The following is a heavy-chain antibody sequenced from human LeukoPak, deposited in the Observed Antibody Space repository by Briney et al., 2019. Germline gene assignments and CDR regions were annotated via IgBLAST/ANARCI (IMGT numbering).Heavy chain of an antibody. D-gene: IGHD2-2*03. Sequence: SESLSLTCAVYGGSFSGYYWSWIRQPPGKGLEWIGEINHSGSTNYNPSVKSRVTISVDTSKNQFSLKLSSVTAADTAVYYCARRGGYGYCSSTSCPVDYWGRGTLVTVSS. CDR1: GGSFSGYY. V-gene: IGHV4-34*01. J-gene: IGHJ4*02. CDR2: INHSGST. CDR3: ARRGGYGYCSSTSCPVDY.